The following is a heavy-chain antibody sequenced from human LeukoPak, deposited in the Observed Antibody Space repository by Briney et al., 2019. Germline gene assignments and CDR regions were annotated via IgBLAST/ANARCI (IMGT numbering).Heavy chain of an antibody. CDR1: GGSFSGYY. V-gene: IGHV4-59*01. CDR3: ARAIYSSGFLDAFDI. Sequence: PSETLSLTCAVYGGSFSGYYWNWIRQPPGKGLEWIGYIYYSGSTNYNPSLKSRVTISVDTSKNQFSLKLSSVTAADTAVYYCARAIYSSGFLDAFDIWGQGTMVTVSS. D-gene: IGHD3-22*01. J-gene: IGHJ3*02. CDR2: IYYSGST.